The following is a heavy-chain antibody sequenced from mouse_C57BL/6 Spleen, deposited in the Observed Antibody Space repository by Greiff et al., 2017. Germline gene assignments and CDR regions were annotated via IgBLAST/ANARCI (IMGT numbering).Heavy chain of an antibody. Sequence: VQLQQSGAELVRPGASVTLSCKASGYTFTDYEMHWVKQTPVHGLEWIGAIDPETGGTAYNQKFKGKAILTADKSSSTAYMELRSLTSEDSAVYYCTRPAYYSNSYFDYCGQGTTLTVSS. CDR3: TRPAYYSNSYFDY. J-gene: IGHJ2*01. CDR1: GYTFTDYE. V-gene: IGHV1-15*01. CDR2: IDPETGGT. D-gene: IGHD2-5*01.